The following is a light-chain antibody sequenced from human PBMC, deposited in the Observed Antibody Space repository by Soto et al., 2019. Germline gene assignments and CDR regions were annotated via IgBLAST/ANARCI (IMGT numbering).Light chain of an antibody. Sequence: DIQMTQSPSTLSASVGDRVTITCRASQSITNWLAWYQQKPGKAPKLLIYDASSLAGGVPSRISSSGFGTDFPLTISSLQPDDFAAYYCQQYNSYPYTFGQGTKLEIK. CDR2: DAS. CDR3: QQYNSYPYT. J-gene: IGKJ2*01. CDR1: QSITNW. V-gene: IGKV1-5*01.